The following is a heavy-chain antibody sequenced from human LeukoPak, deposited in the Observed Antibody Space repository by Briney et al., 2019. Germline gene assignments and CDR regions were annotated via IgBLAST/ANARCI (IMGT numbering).Heavy chain of an antibody. V-gene: IGHV4-39*01. CDR3: ARQGSYCGGDCYHDAFDI. CDR1: GGSISSSSYY. CDR2: IYYSGST. D-gene: IGHD2-21*01. J-gene: IGHJ3*02. Sequence: PSETLSLTCTVSGGSISSSSYYWGWIRQPPGKGLEWIGSIYYSGSTYYNTSLKSRVTISVDTSKNQSSLKLSSVTAADTAVYYCARQGSYCGGDCYHDAFDIWGQGTMVTVSS.